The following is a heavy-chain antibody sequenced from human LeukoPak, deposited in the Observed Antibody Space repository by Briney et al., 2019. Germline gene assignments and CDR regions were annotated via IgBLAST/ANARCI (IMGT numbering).Heavy chain of an antibody. D-gene: IGHD4/OR15-4a*01. J-gene: IGHJ1*01. CDR1: GGSFSGYY. Sequence: PSETLSLTCAVYGGSFSGYYWSWIRQPPGQGLEWIGEINHSGSTNYNPSLTSRVTISVDTSKNQFSLKLSSVTAADTAVYYCARGRLSTYLQYFQHWGQGTLVTVSS. CDR2: INHSGST. V-gene: IGHV4-34*01. CDR3: ARGRLSTYLQYFQH.